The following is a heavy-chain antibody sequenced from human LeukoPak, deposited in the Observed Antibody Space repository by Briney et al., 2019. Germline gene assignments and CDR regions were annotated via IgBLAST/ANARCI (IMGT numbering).Heavy chain of an antibody. J-gene: IGHJ1*01. CDR1: GFTFASYG. D-gene: IGHD3-22*01. Sequence: GGSLRLSCAASGFTFASYGMSWVRQAPGKGLEWVSFITTNGGRTSYADPVEGRFTISRDNPRNTLYMQMNSLRDEDTAVYYCAIMHGYYDGTGYWVQWGQGTLVTVSS. CDR2: ITTNGGRT. CDR3: AIMHGYYDGTGYWVQ. V-gene: IGHV3-23*01.